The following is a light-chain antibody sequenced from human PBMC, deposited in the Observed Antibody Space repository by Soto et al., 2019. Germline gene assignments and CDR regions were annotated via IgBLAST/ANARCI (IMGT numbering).Light chain of an antibody. CDR2: GNS. Sequence: QSVLTQPPSVSGAPGQRVTISCTGSSSNIGAGYDVHWYQQLPGTAPKLLIYGNSNRPSGVPDRFSGSKSGTSASLAITGRQAEDEADYCCQSYGSSLSGVVFGGGTKLTVL. CDR3: QSYGSSLSGVV. V-gene: IGLV1-40*01. CDR1: SSNIGAGYD. J-gene: IGLJ2*01.